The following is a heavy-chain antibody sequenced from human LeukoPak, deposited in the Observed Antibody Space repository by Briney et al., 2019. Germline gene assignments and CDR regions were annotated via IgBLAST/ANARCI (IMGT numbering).Heavy chain of an antibody. CDR3: ARSHIVVVTATPYYYYMDV. Sequence: SETLSLTCTASGGSISSYYWSWIRQPAGKGLEWIGRIYTSGSTNYNPSLKSRVTMSVDTSKNQFSLKLSSVTAADTAVYYCARSHIVVVTATPYYYYMDVWGKGTTVTISS. V-gene: IGHV4-4*07. CDR2: IYTSGST. D-gene: IGHD2-21*02. J-gene: IGHJ6*03. CDR1: GGSISSYY.